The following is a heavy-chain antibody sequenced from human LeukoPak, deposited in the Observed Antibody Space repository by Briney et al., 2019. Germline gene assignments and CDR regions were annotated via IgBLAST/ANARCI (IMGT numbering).Heavy chain of an antibody. Sequence: PGGSLRLSCAASGFTFTSHWLSWVSQAPGKGLEWVANVNQDGSEKYYVDSVKGRFTISRDNAKNSLYLQMKSLGAEDTAVYYCARDGYAGGMDYWGQGALVTVSS. CDR1: GFTFTSHW. V-gene: IGHV3-7*04. CDR3: ARDGYAGGMDY. J-gene: IGHJ4*02. CDR2: VNQDGSEK. D-gene: IGHD5-12*01.